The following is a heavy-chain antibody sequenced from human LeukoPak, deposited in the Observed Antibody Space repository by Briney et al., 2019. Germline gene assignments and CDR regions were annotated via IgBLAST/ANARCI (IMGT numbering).Heavy chain of an antibody. CDR1: GGSFSGYY. V-gene: IGHV4-34*01. CDR2: INHSGST. Sequence: PSETLSLTCAVYGGSFSGYYWSWIRQPPGKGLEWIGEINHSGSTNYNPSLKSRVTISVDTSKNQFSLKLSSVTAADTAVYYCARVTRSGSYYRHASYFDYWGQGTLVTVSS. CDR3: ARVTRSGSYYRHASYFDY. D-gene: IGHD1-26*01. J-gene: IGHJ4*02.